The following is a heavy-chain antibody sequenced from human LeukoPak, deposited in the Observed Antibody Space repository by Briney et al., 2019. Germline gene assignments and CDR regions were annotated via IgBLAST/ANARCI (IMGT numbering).Heavy chain of an antibody. CDR1: GFTFSSYS. CDR2: ISSSSSYI. J-gene: IGHJ4*02. D-gene: IGHD6-13*01. Sequence: GGSLRLSCAASGFTFSSYSMNWVRQAPGKGLEWVSSISSSSSYIYYADSVKGRFTISRDNAKNSLYLQMNSLRAEDTAVYYCARGIAAAGTSVSDYWGQGTLVTVSS. V-gene: IGHV3-21*01. CDR3: ARGIAAAGTSVSDY.